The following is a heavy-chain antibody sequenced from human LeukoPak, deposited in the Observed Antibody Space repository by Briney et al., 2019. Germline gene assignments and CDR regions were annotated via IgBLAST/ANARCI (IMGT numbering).Heavy chain of an antibody. J-gene: IGHJ4*02. Sequence: PGGSLRLSCAASGVTLSNYAMNCVRQAPGKGLEWVSGISYIDVETYYADSVKGRFTISSDNSMNTLYLQMNSLTVEDTAVYYCAKRTRDGFNTPIDFWGQGTLVTVS. CDR3: AKRTRDGFNTPIDF. V-gene: IGHV3-23*01. CDR2: ISYIDVET. D-gene: IGHD5-24*01. CDR1: GVTLSNYA.